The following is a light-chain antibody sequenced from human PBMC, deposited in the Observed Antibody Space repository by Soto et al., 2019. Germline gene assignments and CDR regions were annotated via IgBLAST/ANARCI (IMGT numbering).Light chain of an antibody. CDR2: NNN. V-gene: IGLV1-44*01. Sequence: QSVLTQPPSASGTPGQRVTISCSGSSSNIGSNTVNWYQQLPGTAPKLLIYNNNQRPSGVPDRFSGSKSGTSASLAISGLQSEDESDYYCAAWDDNLNGSYVFGPGTKVTVL. CDR3: AAWDDNLNGSYV. J-gene: IGLJ1*01. CDR1: SSNIGSNT.